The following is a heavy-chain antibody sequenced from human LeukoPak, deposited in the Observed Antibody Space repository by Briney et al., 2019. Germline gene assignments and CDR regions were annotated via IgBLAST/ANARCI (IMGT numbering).Heavy chain of an antibody. CDR1: GGSISSSSYY. D-gene: IGHD5-24*01. Sequence: SETLSLTCTVSGGSISSSSYYWGWIRQPPVKGLEWIGGIYYSGSTYYNPSLKSRVTISVDTSKNQFSLKLSSVTAADTAVYYCARGSRDGYNYDYWGQETLVTVSS. CDR3: ARGSRDGYNYDY. V-gene: IGHV4-39*07. CDR2: IYYSGST. J-gene: IGHJ4*02.